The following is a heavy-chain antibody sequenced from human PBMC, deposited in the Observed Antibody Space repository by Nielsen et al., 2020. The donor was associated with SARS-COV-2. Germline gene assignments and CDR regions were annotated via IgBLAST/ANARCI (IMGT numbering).Heavy chain of an antibody. V-gene: IGHV3-23*01. CDR3: AKKFGINWNYDY. Sequence: GESLKISCAASGFTFTKYAIPWVRQAPGMGLEWVSGISASGGSTYYADSVKGRFTISRDNSKDTVDLQMNSLRADDTAVYYCAKKFGINWNYDYWGQGTLVTVSS. D-gene: IGHD1-7*01. CDR2: ISASGGST. J-gene: IGHJ4*02. CDR1: GFTFTKYA.